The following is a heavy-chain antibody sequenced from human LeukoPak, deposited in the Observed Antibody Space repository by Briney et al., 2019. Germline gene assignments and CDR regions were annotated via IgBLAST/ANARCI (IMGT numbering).Heavy chain of an antibody. Sequence: PSETLSLTCAVYGGSFSGYYWSWIRQPPGKGLEWIGEINHSGSTNYNPSLKSRVTISVDTSKNQFSLKLSSVTAADTAVYYCARQGDDYGDYILLFDYWGQGTLVTVSS. CDR2: INHSGST. V-gene: IGHV4-34*01. J-gene: IGHJ4*02. CDR3: ARQGDDYGDYILLFDY. D-gene: IGHD4-17*01. CDR1: GGSFSGYY.